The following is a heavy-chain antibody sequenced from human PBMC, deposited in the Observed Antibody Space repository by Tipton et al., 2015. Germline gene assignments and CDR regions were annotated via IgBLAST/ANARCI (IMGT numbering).Heavy chain of an antibody. CDR2: ISYDGSKK. Sequence: SLRLSCAASGFTFRSYGIHWVRQAPGEGLEGVAVISYDGSKKYYADSVRGRFTISRDNSKNTLYLQMNSLRVEDTAVYYCARDGRIAAVGPQTFFAPWRQGTLVSVSS. V-gene: IGHV3-30*03. CDR1: GFTFRSYG. J-gene: IGHJ5*02. D-gene: IGHD6-13*01. CDR3: ARDGRIAAVGPQTFFAP.